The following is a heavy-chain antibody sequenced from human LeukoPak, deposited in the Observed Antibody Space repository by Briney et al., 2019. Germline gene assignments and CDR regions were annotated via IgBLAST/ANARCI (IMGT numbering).Heavy chain of an antibody. D-gene: IGHD3/OR15-3a*01. CDR2: ISASGGST. CDR3: AKELLVWTPPDFFDY. Sequence: PGGSLRLSCAASRITFSTYGMTWVRQAPGKGLEWVSAISASGGSTYYADSVKGRFTISRDNSKNTLYLQMNSLRAEDTAVYYCAKELLVWTPPDFFDYWGQGTLVTVSS. V-gene: IGHV3-23*01. CDR1: RITFSTYG. J-gene: IGHJ4*02.